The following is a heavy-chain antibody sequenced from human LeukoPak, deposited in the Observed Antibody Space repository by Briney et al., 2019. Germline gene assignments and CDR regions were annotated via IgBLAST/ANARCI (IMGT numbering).Heavy chain of an antibody. CDR1: GFTFSSAW. Sequence: GGSLRLSCAASGFTFSSAWMSWARQAPGKGLEWVGRIKSKTDGGTTDYAAPVKGRFTISRDDSKTSLYLQMNNLKTEDTAVYYCTPETRRVVGPKWGQGTLVTVSS. V-gene: IGHV3-15*01. CDR2: IKSKTDGGTT. J-gene: IGHJ4*02. CDR3: TPETRRVVGPK. D-gene: IGHD2-15*01.